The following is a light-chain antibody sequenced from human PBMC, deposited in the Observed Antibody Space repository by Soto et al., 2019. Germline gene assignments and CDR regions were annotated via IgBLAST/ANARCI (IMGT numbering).Light chain of an antibody. CDR1: QTISSW. V-gene: IGKV1-5*03. CDR2: KAS. CDR3: QHYNSYSEA. Sequence: DIHLTQSPSSLSASLVDSVTITCRASQTISSWLAWYQQKPGKAPKLLIYKASTLKSGVPSRFSGSGSGTEFTLTISSLQPDDFATYYCQHYNSYSEAFGQGTKVDIK. J-gene: IGKJ1*01.